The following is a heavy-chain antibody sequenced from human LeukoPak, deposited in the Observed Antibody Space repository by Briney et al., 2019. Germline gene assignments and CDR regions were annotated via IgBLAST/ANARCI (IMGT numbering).Heavy chain of an antibody. CDR1: GGTFSSYT. CDR2: IIPILGIA. CDR3: ARGAEDSSGWYYFDY. D-gene: IGHD6-19*01. Sequence: GSSVKVSCKASGGTFSSYTISWVRQAPGQGLEWVGRIIPILGIANYAQKFQGRVTITADKSTSTAYMELSSLRSEDTAVYYCARGAEDSSGWYYFDYWGQGTLVTVSS. V-gene: IGHV1-69*02. J-gene: IGHJ4*02.